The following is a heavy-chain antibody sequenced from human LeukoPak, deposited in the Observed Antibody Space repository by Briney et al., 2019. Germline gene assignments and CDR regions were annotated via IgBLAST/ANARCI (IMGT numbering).Heavy chain of an antibody. CDR3: ASWVIEGNWFDP. J-gene: IGHJ5*02. Sequence: ASVKVSCKASGYTFTSYDMHWVRQAPGQGLEWMGIINPSGGSTSYAQKFPGRVTMTRDTSTSTVYMELSSLTSEDTAVYYCASWVIEGNWFDPWGQGTLVTVSS. CDR1: GYTFTSYD. V-gene: IGHV1-46*01. CDR2: INPSGGST. D-gene: IGHD1-26*01.